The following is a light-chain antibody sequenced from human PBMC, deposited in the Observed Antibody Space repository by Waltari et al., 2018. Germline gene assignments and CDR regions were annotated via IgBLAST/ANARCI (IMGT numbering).Light chain of an antibody. J-gene: IGKJ2*01. Sequence: EIVMTQSPATLSVPPGERATLSCRASQSVSNNLAWYQQKPGQAPRLLFYAASTRASGVPDRFSGSGPGTEFTLTLTSLQSEDFAVYYCHQYNNWPRTFGQGTKLEIK. V-gene: IGKV3-15*01. CDR2: AAS. CDR3: HQYNNWPRT. CDR1: QSVSNN.